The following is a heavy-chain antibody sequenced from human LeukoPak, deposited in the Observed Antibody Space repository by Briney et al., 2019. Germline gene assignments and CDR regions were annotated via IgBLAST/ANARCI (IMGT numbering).Heavy chain of an antibody. CDR3: AREAVAGAFDS. V-gene: IGHV3-11*01. CDR1: GFTVNDYY. D-gene: IGHD6-19*01. Sequence: GGSLRLSCAASGFTVNDYYMSWIRQAPGKGLEWVSDIGSSENIISYANSVKGRFAISRDIAKNTLYLQMNSLRAEDTAVYYCAREAVAGAFDSWGQGNLVTVSS. J-gene: IGHJ4*02. CDR2: IGSSENII.